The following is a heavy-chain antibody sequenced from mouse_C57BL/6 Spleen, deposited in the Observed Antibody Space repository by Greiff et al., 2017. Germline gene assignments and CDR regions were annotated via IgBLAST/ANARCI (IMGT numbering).Heavy chain of an antibody. D-gene: IGHD2-5*01. CDR3: AREGYSNYLDY. CDR2: ISGGGGNT. J-gene: IGHJ2*01. V-gene: IGHV5-9*01. Sequence: VESGGGLVKPGGSLKLSCAASGFTFSSYTMSWVRQTPEKRLEWVATISGGGGNTYYPDSVKGRFTISRDKAKNTLYLQMSSLRSEDTALYYCAREGYSNYLDYWGQGTTLTVSS. CDR1: GFTFSSYT.